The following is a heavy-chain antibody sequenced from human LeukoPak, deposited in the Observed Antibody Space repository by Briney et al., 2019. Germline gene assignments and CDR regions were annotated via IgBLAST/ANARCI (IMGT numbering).Heavy chain of an antibody. CDR1: GAFIDTTSYY. V-gene: IGHV4-39*01. J-gene: IGHJ4*02. D-gene: IGHD4-17*01. Sequence: SETLSLTCAVSGAFIDTTSYYCAWLHQPPGKGLEWIGSIYYSGDTHYSPSLKSRLTISADTSKNQFSLKLSSVTAADTAVYYCAIDYGDYPDYWGQGTLVTVSS. CDR3: AIDYGDYPDY. CDR2: IYYSGDT.